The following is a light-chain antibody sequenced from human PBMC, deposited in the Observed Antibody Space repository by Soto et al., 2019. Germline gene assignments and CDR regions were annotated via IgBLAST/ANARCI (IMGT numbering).Light chain of an antibody. J-gene: IGKJ4*01. Sequence: ILMTQSPSSLSASVGDRVTITCQASQDIRHYLNWYQHKPGEAPKLLIYDASNLETGVPSRFSGSGSGTHFTLTITTLQPEDISTYYCQQYDNLPLTFGGGTKVE. CDR2: DAS. CDR3: QQYDNLPLT. V-gene: IGKV1-33*01. CDR1: QDIRHY.